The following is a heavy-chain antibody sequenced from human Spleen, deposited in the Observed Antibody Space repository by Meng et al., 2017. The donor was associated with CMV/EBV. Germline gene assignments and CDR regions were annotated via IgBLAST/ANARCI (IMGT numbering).Heavy chain of an antibody. Sequence: ASVKVSCKTSGYTFSGYYMYWVRQAPGQGLEWMGWVSPSTGDTHYAQKFQGRVTMTRDTSISTAYMELNSLRSDDTAVYYCAKSIVGDRLDYWGQGTLVTVSS. D-gene: IGHD1-26*01. CDR3: AKSIVGDRLDY. J-gene: IGHJ4*02. CDR2: VSPSTGDT. V-gene: IGHV1-2*02. CDR1: GYTFSGYY.